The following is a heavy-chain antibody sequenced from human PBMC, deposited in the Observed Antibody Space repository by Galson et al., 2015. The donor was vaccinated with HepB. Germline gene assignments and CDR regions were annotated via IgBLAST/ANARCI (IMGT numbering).Heavy chain of an antibody. V-gene: IGHV3-49*04. CDR2: IRSKAYGGTT. CDR1: GFTFSSYA. Sequence: SLRLSCAASGFTFSSYAMSWVRQAPGKGLEWVGFIRSKAYGGTTEYAASVKGRFTISRDDSKSIAYLQMNSLKTEDTAVYYCTRVCGGDCPSFDYWGQGTLVTVSS. D-gene: IGHD2-21*02. J-gene: IGHJ4*02. CDR3: TRVCGGDCPSFDY.